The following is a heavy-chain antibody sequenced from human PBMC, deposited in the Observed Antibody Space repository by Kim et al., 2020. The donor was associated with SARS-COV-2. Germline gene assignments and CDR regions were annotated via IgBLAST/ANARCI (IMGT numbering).Heavy chain of an antibody. J-gene: IGHJ6*02. CDR3: ARGGTYYDFWSGYYNYYYGMDV. D-gene: IGHD3-3*01. Sequence: GGSLTLSCAASGFTFSSYEMNWVRQAPGKGLEWVSYISSSGSTIYYADSVKCRFTISRDNAKNSLYLQMNSLRAEDTAVYYCARGGTYYDFWSGYYNYYYGMDVWGQGTTVTVSS. CDR2: ISSSGSTI. CDR1: GFTFSSYE. V-gene: IGHV3-48*03.